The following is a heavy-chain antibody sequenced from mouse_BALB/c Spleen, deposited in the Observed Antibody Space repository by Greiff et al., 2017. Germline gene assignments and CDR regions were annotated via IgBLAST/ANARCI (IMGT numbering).Heavy chain of an antibody. Sequence: EVQLQQSGPELVKPGASVKISCKASGYSFTGYYMHWVKQSHVKSLEWIGRINPYNGATSYNQNFKDKASLTVDKSSSTAYMELHSLTSEDSAVYYCARDYRAMDYWGQGTSVTVSS. J-gene: IGHJ4*01. CDR3: ARDYRAMDY. V-gene: IGHV1-26*01. CDR2: INPYNGAT. CDR1: GYSFTGYY. D-gene: IGHD2-13*01.